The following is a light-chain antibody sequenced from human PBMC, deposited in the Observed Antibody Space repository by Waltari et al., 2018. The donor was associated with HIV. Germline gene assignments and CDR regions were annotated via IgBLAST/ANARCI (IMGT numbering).Light chain of an antibody. CDR1: QSVSNNY. Sequence: EIVLTQSPGTLSLSPGERATLSCRASQSVSNNYLAWYQPKPGQAPRLLIHVTSRKGTCIPDRFSGSGSGTDFTLTISRLEPEDLAVYYCQQYGNSPYTFGQGTKLEIK. CDR2: VTS. CDR3: QQYGNSPYT. V-gene: IGKV3-20*01. J-gene: IGKJ2*01.